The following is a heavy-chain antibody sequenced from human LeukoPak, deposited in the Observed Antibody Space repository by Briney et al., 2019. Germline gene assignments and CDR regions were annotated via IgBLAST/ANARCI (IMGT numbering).Heavy chain of an antibody. Sequence: GGSLRLSCATSGFTFSSYWMSWVRQALGKGLEWVANIRQDESEKYYVDSVKGRFTISRDNAKNSLYLQMNSLRAEDTAVYYCTRVYEYISGWYRNDYWGQGTLVTVSS. CDR3: TRVYEYISGWYRNDY. D-gene: IGHD6-19*01. CDR2: IRQDESEK. V-gene: IGHV3-7*01. J-gene: IGHJ4*02. CDR1: GFTFSSYW.